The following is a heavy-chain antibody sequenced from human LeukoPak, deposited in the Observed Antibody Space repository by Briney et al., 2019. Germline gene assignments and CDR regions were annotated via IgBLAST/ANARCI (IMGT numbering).Heavy chain of an antibody. V-gene: IGHV4-4*07. CDR2: IYTSGST. D-gene: IGHD6-13*01. Sequence: SETLSLTCTVSGGSISSYYWSWIRQPAGKGLEWIGRIYTSGSTNYNPSLKSRVTMSVDTSKNQFSLKLSSVTAADTAVNYCARVIAAAGSNWFDPWGQGTLVTVSS. CDR1: GGSISSYY. J-gene: IGHJ5*02. CDR3: ARVIAAAGSNWFDP.